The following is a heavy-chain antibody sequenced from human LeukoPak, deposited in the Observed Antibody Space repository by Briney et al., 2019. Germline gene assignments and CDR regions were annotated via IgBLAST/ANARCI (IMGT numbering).Heavy chain of an antibody. CDR3: ARSTGTTDYMDV. CDR1: GYNFTSYW. Sequence: GESLKISCKGSGYNFTSYWIGWVRQMPGKGLEWMGNIYPDDSDTRYSPSFHGQVTMSADKSIRNAYLEWSSLKASDTAMHYCARSTGTTDYMDVWGKGTTVTVSS. V-gene: IGHV5-51*01. CDR2: IYPDDSDT. J-gene: IGHJ6*03. D-gene: IGHD1-1*01.